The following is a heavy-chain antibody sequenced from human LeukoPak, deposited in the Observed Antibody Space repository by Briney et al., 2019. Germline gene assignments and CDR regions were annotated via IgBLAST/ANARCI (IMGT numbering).Heavy chain of an antibody. D-gene: IGHD1-20*01. CDR3: ATDTGGITGTTGVYNWFDP. CDR1: GFTFSSYA. Sequence: GGSLRLSCAASGFTFSSYAMSWVRQAPGKGLEWVSAISGSGGSTYYADSVKGRFTISRDNSKNTLYLQMNSLRAEDTAVYYCATDTGGITGTTGVYNWFDPWGQGTLVTVSS. CDR2: ISGSGGST. J-gene: IGHJ5*02. V-gene: IGHV3-23*01.